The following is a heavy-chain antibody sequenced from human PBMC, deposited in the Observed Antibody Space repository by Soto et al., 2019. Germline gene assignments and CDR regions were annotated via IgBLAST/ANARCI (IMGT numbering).Heavy chain of an antibody. CDR3: ARHGSVDDYVWGSYRSPLGGMDV. J-gene: IGHJ6*01. D-gene: IGHD3-16*02. CDR2: IYYSGST. Sequence: SETLSLTCTVSGGSISSSSYYWGWIRQPPGKGLEWIGSIYYSGSTYYNPSLKSRVTISVDTSKNQFSLKLSSVTAADTAVYYCARHGSVDDYVWGSYRSPLGGMDVWGQGTTVT. V-gene: IGHV4-39*01. CDR1: GGSISSSSYY.